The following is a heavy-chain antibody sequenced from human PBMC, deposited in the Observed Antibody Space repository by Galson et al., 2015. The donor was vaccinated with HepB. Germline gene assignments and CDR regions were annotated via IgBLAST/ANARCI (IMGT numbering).Heavy chain of an antibody. D-gene: IGHD3-22*01. CDR2: IIAILGIA. Sequence: SVKVSCKASGGTFSSYTISWVRQAPGQGLEWMGRIIAILGIANYAQKFQGRVTITADKSTSTAYMELSSLRSEDTAVYYCARGAGGYDLYYFDYWGQGTLVTVSS. CDR1: GGTFSSYT. CDR3: ARGAGGYDLYYFDY. J-gene: IGHJ4*02. V-gene: IGHV1-69*02.